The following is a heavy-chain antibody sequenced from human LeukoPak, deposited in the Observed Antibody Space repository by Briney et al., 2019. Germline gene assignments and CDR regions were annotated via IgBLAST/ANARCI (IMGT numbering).Heavy chain of an antibody. CDR2: ITSGGGTT. CDR1: GFTFSNYA. J-gene: IGHJ4*02. CDR3: ARDPPRAAWVFDY. Sequence: PGGSLRLSCAASGFTFSNYAKSWVRQAPGKALEWVSAITSGGGTTYYAGSVKGRFTISRDNSKNTLYLQMNSLRAEDTAVYYCARDPPRAAWVFDYWGQGTLVSVSS. D-gene: IGHD6-25*01. V-gene: IGHV3-23*01.